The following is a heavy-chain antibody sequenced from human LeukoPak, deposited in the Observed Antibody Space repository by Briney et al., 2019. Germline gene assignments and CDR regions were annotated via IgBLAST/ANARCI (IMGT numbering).Heavy chain of an antibody. D-gene: IGHD5-24*01. CDR1: GYTFTSYA. CDR2: INTNTGNP. CDR3: ARVEMATIWPPLYGMDV. Sequence: ASVKVSCKASGYTFTSYAMNWVRQAPGQGLEWMGWINTNTGNPTYAQGFTGRFVFSLDTSVSTAYLQISSLKAEDTAVYYCARVEMATIWPPLYGMDVWGQGTTVTVSS. V-gene: IGHV7-4-1*02. J-gene: IGHJ6*02.